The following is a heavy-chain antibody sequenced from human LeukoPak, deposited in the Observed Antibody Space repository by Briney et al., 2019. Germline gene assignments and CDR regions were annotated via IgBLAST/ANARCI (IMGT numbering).Heavy chain of an antibody. V-gene: IGHV3-21*01. D-gene: IGHD2/OR15-2a*01. J-gene: IGHJ4*02. CDR1: GFTFSSYS. Sequence: GGSLRLSCAASGFTFSSYSMNWVRQAPGKGLEWVSSISSSSSYIYYADSVKGRFTISRDNAKNSLYLQMNSLRAEDTAVYYCARNSPADAALSDYWGQGTLVTVSS. CDR2: ISSSSSYI. CDR3: ARNSPADAALSDY.